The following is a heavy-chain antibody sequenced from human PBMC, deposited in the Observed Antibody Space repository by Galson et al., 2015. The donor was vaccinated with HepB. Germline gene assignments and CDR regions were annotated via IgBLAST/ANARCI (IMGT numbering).Heavy chain of an antibody. V-gene: IGHV1-2*04. CDR1: GYTFTGYY. CDR2: INPNSGGT. CDR3: ARAMGAYYYYGMDV. Sequence: SVKVSCKASGYTFTGYYMHWERQAPGQGLEWMGWINPNSGGTNCAQKFQGWVTMTRDTSISTAYMELSRLRSDDTAVYYCARAMGAYYYYGMDVWGQGTTVTVSS. J-gene: IGHJ6*02. D-gene: IGHD3-10*01.